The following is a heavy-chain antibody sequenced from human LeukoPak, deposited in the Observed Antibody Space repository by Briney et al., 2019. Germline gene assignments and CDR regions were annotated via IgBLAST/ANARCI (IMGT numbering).Heavy chain of an antibody. CDR2: ISGSGDTT. CDR1: GFTFSSYA. CDR3: TKDYYDSSGH. Sequence: GGSLRLSCAASGFTFSSYAMSWVRQAPGKGLEWVSVISGSGDTTNYADSVKGRFTISRDNSKNTLYLQMNSLRAEDTAVYYCTKDYYDSSGHWGQGTMVTVSS. V-gene: IGHV3-23*01. J-gene: IGHJ3*01. D-gene: IGHD3-22*01.